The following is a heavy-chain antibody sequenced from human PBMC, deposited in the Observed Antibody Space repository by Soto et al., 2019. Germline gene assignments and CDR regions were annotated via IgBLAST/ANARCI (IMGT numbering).Heavy chain of an antibody. CDR1: GFSRSSYS. CDR3: ARDLSGDYAYYYYGMDV. CDR2: ISYDGSNK. J-gene: IGHJ6*02. Sequence: VRSLRLSCAASGFSRSSYSMHWVRQAPGKGLEWVAVISYDGSNKYYADSVKGRFTISRDNSKNTLYLQMNSLRAEDTAVYYCARDLSGDYAYYYYGMDVWGQGTTVTVSS. V-gene: IGHV3-30-3*01. D-gene: IGHD4-17*01.